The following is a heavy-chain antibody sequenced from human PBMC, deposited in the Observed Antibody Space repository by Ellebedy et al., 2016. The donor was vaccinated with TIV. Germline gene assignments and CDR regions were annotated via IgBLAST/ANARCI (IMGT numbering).Heavy chain of an antibody. V-gene: IGHV4-39*01. D-gene: IGHD6-13*01. CDR2: VYFTGTT. Sequence: MPSETLSLTCTVSGGSISSRTRYWGWFRQTPEKGLEWIGTVYFTGTTYYNPSLSSRITISADPSNNQFYLKLTSVTAADTAVYYCATARRDPLYYGVDVWGRGTTVTVSS. J-gene: IGHJ6*02. CDR3: ATARRDPLYYGVDV. CDR1: GGSISSRTRY.